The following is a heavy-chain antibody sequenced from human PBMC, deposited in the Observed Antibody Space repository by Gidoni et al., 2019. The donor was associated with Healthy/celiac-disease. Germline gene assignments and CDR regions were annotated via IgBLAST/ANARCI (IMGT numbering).Heavy chain of an antibody. CDR3: ARHVTIIDYYYYYGMDV. CDR1: GYSFTSYW. Sequence: EVQLVQSGAEVKKPGESLKISCKGSGYSFTSYWIGWVRQMPGKGLEWMGIIYPGDSDTRYSPSFQGQVTISADKSISTAYLQWSSLKASDTAMYYCARHVTIIDYYYYYGMDVWGQGTTVTVSS. V-gene: IGHV5-51*01. CDR2: IYPGDSDT. D-gene: IGHD5-12*01. J-gene: IGHJ6*02.